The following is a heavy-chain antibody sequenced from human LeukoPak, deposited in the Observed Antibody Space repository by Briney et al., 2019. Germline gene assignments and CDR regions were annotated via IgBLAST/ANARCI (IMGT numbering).Heavy chain of an antibody. J-gene: IGHJ5*01. CDR2: INANSGTR. Sequence: GGSLRLSCEASGFAFSFFAMSWLRQAPGKGLEWVSTINANSGTRSYAASVRGRFTISRDHSKNTLHLQLNTLRADDPAVYYCAKPISGGLAVTADWFAPWGQGTLVVVSS. CDR1: GFAFSFFA. D-gene: IGHD6-19*01. V-gene: IGHV3-23*01. CDR3: AKPISGGLAVTADWFAP.